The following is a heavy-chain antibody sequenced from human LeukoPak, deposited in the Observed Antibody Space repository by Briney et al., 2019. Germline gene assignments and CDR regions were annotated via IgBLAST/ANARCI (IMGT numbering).Heavy chain of an antibody. V-gene: IGHV1-2*02. Sequence: ASVKVSCKASGYTFTDYYMHWVRQAPGQGLEWMGWINPNSGDTNYAQKFQGRVTMTRDTSISTAYMELSRLRSDDTAVYYCAREPHYDLLTGYALGYLDLWGRGTLLTVSS. CDR2: INPNSGDT. CDR3: AREPHYDLLTGYALGYLDL. CDR1: GYTFTDYY. D-gene: IGHD3-9*01. J-gene: IGHJ2*01.